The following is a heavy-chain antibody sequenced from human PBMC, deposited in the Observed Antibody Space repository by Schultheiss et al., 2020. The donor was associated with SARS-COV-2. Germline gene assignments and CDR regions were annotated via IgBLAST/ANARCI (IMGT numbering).Heavy chain of an antibody. J-gene: IGHJ4*02. CDR3: AKDLATDYYDLR. D-gene: IGHD3-22*01. CDR1: GFTFDDYA. CDR2: ISWNSGSI. Sequence: GGSLRLSCAASGFTFDDYAMHWVRQAPGKGLEWVSGISWNSGSIGYADSVKGRFTISRDNSKNTLYLQMNSLRAEDTAVYYCAKDLATDYYDLRWGQGTLVTVSS. V-gene: IGHV3-9*01.